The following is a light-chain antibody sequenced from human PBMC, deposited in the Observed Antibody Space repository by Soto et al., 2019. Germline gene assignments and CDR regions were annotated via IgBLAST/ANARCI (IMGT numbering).Light chain of an antibody. Sequence: QSALTQPASVSGSPGQSITISCTGTSSDVGGYNYVSWYQHHPGKAPKLMIYEVRNRPSGVSNRFSGSKYGNTASLTISELQAEDEADYYCTSYTSTSPYVFGTGTKLTVL. CDR1: SSDVGGYNY. CDR2: EVR. V-gene: IGLV2-14*01. J-gene: IGLJ1*01. CDR3: TSYTSTSPYV.